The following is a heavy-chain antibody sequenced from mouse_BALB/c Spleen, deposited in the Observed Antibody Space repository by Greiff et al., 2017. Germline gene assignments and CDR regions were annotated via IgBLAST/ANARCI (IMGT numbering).Heavy chain of an antibody. CDR1: GFTFSSYT. CDR2: ISNGGGST. CDR3: ARKNYGNLAWFAY. V-gene: IGHV5-12-2*01. Sequence: DVMLVESGGGLVQPGGSLKLSCAASGFTFSSYTMSWVRQTPEKRLEWVAYISNGGGSTYYPDTVKGRFTISRDNAKNTLYLQMSSLKSEDTAMYYCARKNYGNLAWFAYWGQGTLVTVSA. D-gene: IGHD2-1*01. J-gene: IGHJ3*01.